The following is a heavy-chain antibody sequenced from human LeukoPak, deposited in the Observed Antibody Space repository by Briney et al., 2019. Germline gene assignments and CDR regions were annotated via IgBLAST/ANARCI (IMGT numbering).Heavy chain of an antibody. CDR1: GFTSGSYA. CDR3: ATSLGPLTEY. D-gene: IGHD7-27*01. V-gene: IGHV3-23*01. Sequence: PGGSLRLSCAASGFTSGSYAMSWVRQAPGKGLEWVSAISGGGGGIFYADPVKGRFTSSRDNSKNTLYLQMNSLRAEDTAVYYCATSLGPLTEYWGQGTLVTVSS. CDR2: ISGGGGGI. J-gene: IGHJ4*02.